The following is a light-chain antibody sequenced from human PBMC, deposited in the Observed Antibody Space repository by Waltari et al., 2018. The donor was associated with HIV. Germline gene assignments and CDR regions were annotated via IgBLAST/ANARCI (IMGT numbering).Light chain of an antibody. CDR2: AAS. CDR3: LQFHTLPLT. CDR1: QDITKH. Sequence: QMTHSPSPLSASVGAKVTIPGQPSQDITKHLSWYQQKPGKAPNLLISAASTLAPGVPSRFSGSGSGTYFSLSIGSLQPEDIATYFCLQFHTLPLTFGAGTKVEIK. V-gene: IGKV1-33*01. J-gene: IGKJ4*01.